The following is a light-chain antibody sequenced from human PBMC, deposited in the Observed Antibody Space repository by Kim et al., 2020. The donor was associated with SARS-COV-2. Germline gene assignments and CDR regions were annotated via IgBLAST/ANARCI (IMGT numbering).Light chain of an antibody. Sequence: CASVGDEVTITCRAGRGISTYLNWYQQKPGKAPRVLIYEASTLQSGVPARFSGSGSGTDFTLSISSLDIEDFATYYCQQSFGEPYSFGQGTKLEI. CDR2: EAS. CDR1: RGISTY. CDR3: QQSFGEPYS. V-gene: IGKV1-39*01. J-gene: IGKJ2*01.